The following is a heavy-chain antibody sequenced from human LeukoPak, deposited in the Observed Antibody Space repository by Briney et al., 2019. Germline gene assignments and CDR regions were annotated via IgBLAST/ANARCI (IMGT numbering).Heavy chain of an antibody. Sequence: ASVKVSCKVSGYTLTELSMHWVRQAPGKGLEWMGGFDPEDGETIYAQKFQGRVTMTEDTSTDTAYMELSSLRSEDTAVYYCATDLKLVGATPGLGYWGQGTLVTVSS. CDR2: FDPEDGET. V-gene: IGHV1-24*01. CDR1: GYTLTELS. J-gene: IGHJ4*02. CDR3: ATDLKLVGATPGLGY. D-gene: IGHD1-26*01.